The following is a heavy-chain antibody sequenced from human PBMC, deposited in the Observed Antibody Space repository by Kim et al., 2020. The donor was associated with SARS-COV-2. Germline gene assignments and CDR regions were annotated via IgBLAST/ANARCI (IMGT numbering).Heavy chain of an antibody. CDR3: ARHAQVAVAGLFDY. V-gene: IGHV4-39*01. J-gene: IGHJ4*02. CDR2: IYYSGST. D-gene: IGHD6-19*01. CDR1: GGSISSSSYY. Sequence: SETLSLTCTVSGGSISSSSYYWGWIRQPPGKGLEWIGSIYYSGSTYYNPSLKSRVTISVDTSKNQFSLKLSSVTAADTAVYYCARHAQVAVAGLFDYWGQGTLVTVSS.